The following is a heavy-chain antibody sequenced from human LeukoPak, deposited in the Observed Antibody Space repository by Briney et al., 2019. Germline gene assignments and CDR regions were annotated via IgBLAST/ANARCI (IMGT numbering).Heavy chain of an antibody. CDR1: GFTFCSYG. Sequence: PGGSLRLSCAASGFTFCSYGMHWVRQAPGKGLEWVAVIWYDGSSKYYAVSVKGRFTISRDNSKNTLYLQMNSLRAEDTAVYYCARERGTMYRDYWGQGTLVAVSS. J-gene: IGHJ4*02. D-gene: IGHD3-10*02. CDR2: IWYDGSSK. CDR3: ARERGTMYRDY. V-gene: IGHV3-33*01.